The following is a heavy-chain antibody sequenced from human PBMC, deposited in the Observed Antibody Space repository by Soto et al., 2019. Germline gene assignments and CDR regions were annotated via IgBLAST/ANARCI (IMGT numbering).Heavy chain of an antibody. V-gene: IGHV1-46*01. CDR1: GYTITRHW. D-gene: IGHD2-8*02. J-gene: IGHJ2*01. CDR3: ARDNSYDTGGARGWYFDL. Sequence: QVQLVQSGVEVKKPGASVKVSCKASGYTITRHWMHWVRQAPGQGLEWMGVISPSGDVTSYAQKFQGRVTMTRDTSTSTLYMELSSLRSEDTAVYYCARDNSYDTGGARGWYFDLLGRGTLVTVSS. CDR2: ISPSGDVT.